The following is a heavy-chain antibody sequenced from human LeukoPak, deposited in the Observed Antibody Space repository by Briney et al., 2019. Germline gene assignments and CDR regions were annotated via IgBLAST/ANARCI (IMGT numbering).Heavy chain of an antibody. J-gene: IGHJ4*02. CDR2: INWNGGST. Sequence: SGGSLRLSCAASGFTFDDYGMSWVRQVPGKGLEWVSGINWNGGSTGYADSVKGRFTISRDNAKNSLYLQMNSLRAEDSALYYCARVVFPSRVSDYWGQGTLVTVSS. D-gene: IGHD2-21*01. CDR3: ARVVFPSRVSDY. V-gene: IGHV3-20*04. CDR1: GFTFDDYG.